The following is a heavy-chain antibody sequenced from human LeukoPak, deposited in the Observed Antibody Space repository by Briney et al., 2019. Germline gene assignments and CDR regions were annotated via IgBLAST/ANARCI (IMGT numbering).Heavy chain of an antibody. CDR3: ARDRYSGSYYSAYYYGMDV. CDR2: ISSSSSYI. D-gene: IGHD1-26*01. CDR1: TSTVRNYW. Sequence: GGSLRLSCAASTSTVRNYWMNWVRQAPGKGLEWVSSISSSSSYIYYADSVKGRFTISRDNAKSSLYLQMNSLRAEDTAVYYCARDRYSGSYYSAYYYGMDVWGQGTTVTVSS. V-gene: IGHV3-21*01. J-gene: IGHJ6*02.